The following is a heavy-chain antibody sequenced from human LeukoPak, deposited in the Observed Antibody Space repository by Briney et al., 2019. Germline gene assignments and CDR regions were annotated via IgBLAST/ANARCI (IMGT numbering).Heavy chain of an antibody. CDR2: INKDGGEK. Sequence: GGSLRLSCAASGFTFSSYWMSWVRQAPGKGLEWVANINKDGGEKYYADSVKGRFTISRDNSKNTLYLQMNSLRAEDTAVYYCARGRFFGITGTTKYYFDYWGQGTLVTVSS. CDR3: ARGRFFGITGTTKYYFDY. D-gene: IGHD1-7*01. V-gene: IGHV3-7*01. CDR1: GFTFSSYW. J-gene: IGHJ4*02.